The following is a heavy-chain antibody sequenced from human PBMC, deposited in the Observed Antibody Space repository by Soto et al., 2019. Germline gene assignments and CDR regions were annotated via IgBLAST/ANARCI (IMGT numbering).Heavy chain of an antibody. CDR2: VKSQIDGGTT. Sequence: EVQLVESGGGSAKPGGSVRLSCAASGFTFTDAWMNWVHQVPGEGLEWVGHVKSQIDGGTTDSAAALDGRVTISRDDSKNMVYLQLNRLRTDDTAVYYCATGSARFDFWGQGTLVTVSS. V-gene: IGHV3-15*01. D-gene: IGHD6-6*01. CDR3: ATGSARFDF. J-gene: IGHJ5*01. CDR1: GFTFTDAW.